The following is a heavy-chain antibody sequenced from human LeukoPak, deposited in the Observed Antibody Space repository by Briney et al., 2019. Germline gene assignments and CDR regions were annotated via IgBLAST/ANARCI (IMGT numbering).Heavy chain of an antibody. CDR1: GFNFNDYA. CDR2: ISWNSGTV. V-gene: IGHV3-9*03. D-gene: IGHD2-2*01. J-gene: IGHJ2*01. CDR3: AKASADWYFNL. Sequence: GRSLRLSCAASGFNFNDYAMHWVRQAPGKGLEWVSGISWNSGTVAYADSVKGRFTISRDNSKKSLYLQMNSLRAEDMALYYCAKASADWYFNLWGRGTLVTVSS.